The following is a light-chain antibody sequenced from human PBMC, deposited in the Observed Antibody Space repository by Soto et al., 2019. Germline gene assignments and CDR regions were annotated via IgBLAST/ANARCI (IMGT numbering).Light chain of an antibody. J-gene: IGKJ4*01. CDR3: QQCGNWPLT. Sequence: EVMLTQSPATLSLSLGERATLSCRASQGISNYLAWYQQKPGQAPRLLIYEASNRATGIPARFSGSVSGTDFTLTISSIEPEDFALYYCQQCGNWPLTFGGGTKVDI. V-gene: IGKV3-11*01. CDR2: EAS. CDR1: QGISNY.